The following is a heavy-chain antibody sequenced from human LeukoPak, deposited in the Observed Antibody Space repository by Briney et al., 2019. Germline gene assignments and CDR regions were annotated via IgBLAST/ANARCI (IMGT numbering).Heavy chain of an antibody. CDR2: ISGSGAST. J-gene: IGHJ4*02. Sequence: PGGSLRLSCAASGFTFSSYAMSWVRQAPGKGLERVSAISGSGASTYYADSVKGRFTISRDNSRNTLYLQMNSLRAEDTAVYYCAKGGIIAAAGKDYWGQGTLVTVSS. CDR3: AKGGIIAAAGKDY. CDR1: GFTFSSYA. V-gene: IGHV3-23*01. D-gene: IGHD6-13*01.